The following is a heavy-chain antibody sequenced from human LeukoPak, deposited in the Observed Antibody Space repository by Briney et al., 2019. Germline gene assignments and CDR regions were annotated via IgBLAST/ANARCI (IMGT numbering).Heavy chain of an antibody. CDR1: GFTFDDYA. CDR3: ARELKGYYDSSGYYLDY. Sequence: PGGSLRLSCAASGFTFDDYAMHWVRQAPGKGLEWVSGISWNSGSIGYADSVKGRFTISRDNAKNSLYLQMNSLRAEDMAVYYCARELKGYYDSSGYYLDYWGQGTLVTVSS. V-gene: IGHV3-9*03. J-gene: IGHJ4*02. D-gene: IGHD3-22*01. CDR2: ISWNSGSI.